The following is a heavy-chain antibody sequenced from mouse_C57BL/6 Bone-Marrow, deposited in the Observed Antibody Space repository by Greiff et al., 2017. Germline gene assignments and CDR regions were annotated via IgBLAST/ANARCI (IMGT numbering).Heavy chain of an antibody. CDR3: TRDITTVEYGYFDV. CDR2: ISSGGDYI. Sequence: EVQRVESGEGLVKPGGSLKLSCAASGFTFSSYAMSWVRQTPEKRLEWVAYISSGGDYIYYADTVKGRFTISRDNARNTLYLQRSSLKSEDTAMYYCTRDITTVEYGYFDVWGTGTTVTVSS. CDR1: GFTFSSYA. V-gene: IGHV5-9-1*02. J-gene: IGHJ1*03. D-gene: IGHD1-1*01.